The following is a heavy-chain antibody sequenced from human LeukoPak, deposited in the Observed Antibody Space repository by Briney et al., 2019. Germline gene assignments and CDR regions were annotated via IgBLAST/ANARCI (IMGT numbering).Heavy chain of an antibody. CDR1: GFTFSRAW. J-gene: IGHJ6*02. V-gene: IGHV3-15*01. D-gene: IGHD2-21*02. CDR3: TRVTAYYYYGMDV. CDR2: IKSKSDYGTT. Sequence: GESLRLSCAASGFTFSRAWMSWVRQAPGRGLEWVGRIKSKSDYGTTDYAAPVEGRFIISRDDSKNTLFLQMNSLKTEDTAIYYRTRVTAYYYYGMDVWGQGTTVTVSS.